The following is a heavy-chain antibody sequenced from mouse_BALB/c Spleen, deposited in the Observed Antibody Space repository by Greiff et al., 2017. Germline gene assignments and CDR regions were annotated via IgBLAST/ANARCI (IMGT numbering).Heavy chain of an antibody. CDR2: ISSGGST. Sequence: EVKVVESGGGLVKPGGSLKLSCAASGFTFSSYAMSWVRQTPEKRLEWVASISSGGSTYYPDSVKGRFTISRDNARNILYLQMSSLRSEDTAMYYCAREGYYAMDYWGQGTSVTVSS. V-gene: IGHV5-6-5*01. J-gene: IGHJ4*01. CDR3: AREGYYAMDY. CDR1: GFTFSSYA.